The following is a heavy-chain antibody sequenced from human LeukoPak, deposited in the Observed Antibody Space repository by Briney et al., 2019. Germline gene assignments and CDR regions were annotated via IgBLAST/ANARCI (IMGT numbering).Heavy chain of an antibody. Sequence: PGGSLRLSCAASGFTFDDYGMSLVRQAPGKGLEWASGINWNGGSTGYADSVKGRFTISRDNAKNSLYLQMNSLRAEDTALYYCARAFSSGWYYFDYWGQGTLVTVSS. V-gene: IGHV3-20*04. J-gene: IGHJ4*02. CDR1: GFTFDDYG. D-gene: IGHD6-19*01. CDR3: ARAFSSGWYYFDY. CDR2: INWNGGST.